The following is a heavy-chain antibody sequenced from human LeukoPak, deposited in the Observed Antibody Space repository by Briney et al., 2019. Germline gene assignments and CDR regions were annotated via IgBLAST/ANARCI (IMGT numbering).Heavy chain of an antibody. Sequence: GASVKVSCKASGYTFTSYYMHWVRQAPGQGLEWMGRIIPILGIANYAQKFQGRVTITADKSTSTAYMELSSLRSEDTAVYYCARDDSYGVYYYYYGMDVWGQGTTVTVSS. CDR2: IIPILGIA. CDR1: GYTFTSYY. V-gene: IGHV1-69*04. CDR3: ARDDSYGVYYYYYGMDV. J-gene: IGHJ6*02. D-gene: IGHD5-18*01.